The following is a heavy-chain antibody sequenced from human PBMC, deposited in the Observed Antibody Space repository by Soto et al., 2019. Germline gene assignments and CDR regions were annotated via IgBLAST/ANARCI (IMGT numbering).Heavy chain of an antibody. J-gene: IGHJ4*01. CDR3: ARYSAASGTYYFDY. D-gene: IGHD6-13*01. CDR2: IYHSGST. V-gene: IGHV4-30-2*01. Sequence: SETLSLTCAVSGGSISSGGYSWSWIRQPPGKGLEWIGYIYHSGSTNYNPSLRGRVTLSLDTSKNQLSLILYSVTAADTGVYYCARYSAASGTYYFDYWGPGTLVTVSS. CDR1: GGSISSGGYS.